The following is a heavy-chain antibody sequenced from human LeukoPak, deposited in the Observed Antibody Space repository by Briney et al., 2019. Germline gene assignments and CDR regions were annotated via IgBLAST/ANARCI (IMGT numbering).Heavy chain of an antibody. CDR2: IYNSGST. CDR3: ARVGGTMHY. D-gene: IGHD4-23*01. CDR1: GGSVSSGNYY. J-gene: IGHJ4*02. Sequence: SETLSLTCTVSGGSVSSGNYYWNWIRQSPGKGLEWIGNIYNSGSTNYNPSLKNRVSISVDTSNNQFSLRLSSVTAADTAVYYCARVGGTMHYWGQGTLVTVSS. V-gene: IGHV4-61*01.